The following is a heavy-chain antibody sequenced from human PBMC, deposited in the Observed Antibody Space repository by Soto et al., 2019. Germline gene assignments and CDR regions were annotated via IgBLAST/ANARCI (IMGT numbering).Heavy chain of an antibody. V-gene: IGHV3-30*18. D-gene: IGHD1-7*01. Sequence: GGSLRLSCAASGFTFSNYVMHWVRQAPGKGLQWVAVISYEGSNKDYADSVKGRFTISRDNSKNTLYLQMNSLRAEDTALYYCAKDLDWNYAWVCDYWGQGTLVTVSS. CDR3: AKDLDWNYAWVCDY. CDR2: ISYEGSNK. J-gene: IGHJ4*02. CDR1: GFTFSNYV.